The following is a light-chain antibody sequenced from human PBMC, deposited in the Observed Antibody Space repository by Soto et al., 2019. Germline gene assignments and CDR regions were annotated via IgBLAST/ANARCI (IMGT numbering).Light chain of an antibody. CDR1: QSVPRSY. Sequence: IVLTHSPGTLSLSPEERATLSCRASQSVPRSYLAWYQQKPGQAPRLLIYGTSSRATGIPDRFSGSGSGTDFTLTISRLEPEDFAVFYCQQYGSSITFGQVTRLSIK. J-gene: IGKJ5*01. CDR3: QQYGSSIT. V-gene: IGKV3-20*01. CDR2: GTS.